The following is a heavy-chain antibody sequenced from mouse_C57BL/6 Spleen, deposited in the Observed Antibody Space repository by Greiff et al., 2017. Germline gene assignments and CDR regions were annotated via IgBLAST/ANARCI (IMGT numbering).Heavy chain of an antibody. CDR2: IYPGDGDT. D-gene: IGHD4-1*01. J-gene: IGHJ2*01. CDR3: ADWESYY. CDR1: GYAFSSSW. Sequence: VQLQQSGPELVKPGASVKISCTASGYAFSSSWLNWVQQRPGKGLEWIGRIYPGDGDTNYNGKFKGKATLTADKSSSTAYMQLSSLTSEDSAVYFCADWESYYWGQGTTLTVSS. V-gene: IGHV1-82*01.